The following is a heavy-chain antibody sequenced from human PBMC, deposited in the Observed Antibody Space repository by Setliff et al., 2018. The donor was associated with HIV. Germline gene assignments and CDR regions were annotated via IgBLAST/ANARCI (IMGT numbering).Heavy chain of an antibody. J-gene: IGHJ6*04. D-gene: IGHD1-7*01. CDR1: GYTFTDYP. Sequence: GASVKVSCKASGYTFTDYPVHWVRQAPGQRLEWMGWINAGNGDTKFSEKFQGRVTITRDTSASIAYMELSRLRSEDTGVYYCATDRTGTGTTLHVWGKGTTVTVSS. CDR2: INAGNGDT. V-gene: IGHV1-3*01. CDR3: ATDRTGTGTTLHV.